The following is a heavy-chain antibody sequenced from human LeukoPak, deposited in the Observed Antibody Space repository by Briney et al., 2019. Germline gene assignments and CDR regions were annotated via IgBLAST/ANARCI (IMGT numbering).Heavy chain of an antibody. CDR3: ARDRRSWYYPFDS. J-gene: IGHJ4*02. Sequence: PGGSLRLSRVASGFTFSSYAISSVRQAPGKGLEWVSVVSGGGHNTYYADSVKGRFTMSRDNSKRTVYLQKNSLRAEDPALYYCARDRRSWYYPFDSWGQGTLVTVSS. D-gene: IGHD2-8*01. CDR1: GFTFSSYA. V-gene: IGHV3-23*01. CDR2: VSGGGHNT.